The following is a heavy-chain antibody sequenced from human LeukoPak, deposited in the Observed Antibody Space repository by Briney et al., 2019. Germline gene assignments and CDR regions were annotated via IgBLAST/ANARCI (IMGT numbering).Heavy chain of an antibody. V-gene: IGHV5-51*01. Sequence: GESLKISCKASGYSFTTCWIGWVRQMPGKGLEWMGIIYPGDSDTRYSPSFQGQVIISADKSISTAYLQWSSLKASDTAMYYCARTEGATFAFDMWGQGTMVTVSS. CDR2: IYPGDSDT. CDR3: ARTEGATFAFDM. J-gene: IGHJ3*02. CDR1: GYSFTTCW. D-gene: IGHD1-26*01.